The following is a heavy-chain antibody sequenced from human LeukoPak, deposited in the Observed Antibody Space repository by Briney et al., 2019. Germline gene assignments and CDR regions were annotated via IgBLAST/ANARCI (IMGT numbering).Heavy chain of an antibody. D-gene: IGHD3-3*01. V-gene: IGHV3-9*01. J-gene: IGHJ5*02. CDR3: ARENSYYDFWSGYPQNWFDP. CDR1: GFTFDDYA. Sequence: GGSLRLSCAASGFTFDDYAMHWVRQAPGKGLEWVSGISWNSGSIGYADSVKGRFTISRDNAKNSLYLQMNSLRAEDTALYYCARENSYYDFWSGYPQNWFDPWGQGTLVTVSS. CDR2: ISWNSGSI.